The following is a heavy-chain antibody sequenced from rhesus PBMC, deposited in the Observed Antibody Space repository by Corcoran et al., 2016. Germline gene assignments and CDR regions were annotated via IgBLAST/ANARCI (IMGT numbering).Heavy chain of an antibody. CDR3: ARSGYGSGGVF. CDR2: INGNSVKS. D-gene: IGHD2-39*02. J-gene: IGHJ4*01. Sequence: QVQLQESGPGLVKPSETLSLTCAVSGASISSYWWSWIRQPPGKGLEWIGEINGNSVKSSSNPSLKSRVTISKDASKNQFSLKLSAVTAADTAVYYCARSGYGSGGVFWGQGVLVLVSS. V-gene: IGHV4-80*01. CDR1: GASISSYW.